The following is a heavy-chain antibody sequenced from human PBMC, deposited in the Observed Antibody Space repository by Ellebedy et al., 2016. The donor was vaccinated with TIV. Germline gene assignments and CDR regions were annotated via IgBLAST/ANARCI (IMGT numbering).Heavy chain of an antibody. V-gene: IGHV3-30*03. CDR1: GFTFSSYG. CDR3: ARGYSSGTYWYYFDN. CDR2: VSYDGASK. D-gene: IGHD1-26*01. Sequence: GESLKISCAASGFTFSSYGIHWVRQAPGKGLEWVAVVSYDGASKYYADSVKGRFTISRDNSKSTLYLQMNSLRAEDTAVYYCARGYSSGTYWYYFDNWGQGTLVTVSS. J-gene: IGHJ4*02.